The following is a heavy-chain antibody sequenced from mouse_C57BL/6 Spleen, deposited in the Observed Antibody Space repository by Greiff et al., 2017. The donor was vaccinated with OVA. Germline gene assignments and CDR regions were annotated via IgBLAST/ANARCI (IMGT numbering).Heavy chain of an antibody. Sequence: QVQLQQPGAELVMPGASVKLSCKASGYTFTSYWMHWVKQRPGQGLAWIGEIDPSDSYTNYNQKFKGKSTLTVDKSSSTAYMQLSSLTSDDAAVYDCARNYGSSGAMDYWGQGTAVTVSS. CDR3: ARNYGSSGAMDY. CDR2: IDPSDSYT. CDR1: GYTFTSYW. D-gene: IGHD1-1*01. V-gene: IGHV1-69*01. J-gene: IGHJ4*01.